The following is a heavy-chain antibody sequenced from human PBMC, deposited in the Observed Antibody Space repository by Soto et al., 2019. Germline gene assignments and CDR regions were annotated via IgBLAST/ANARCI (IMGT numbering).Heavy chain of an antibody. D-gene: IGHD6-19*01. Sequence: GGSLRLSCAASGFTFSSYAMSWVRQAPGKGLEWVSAISGSGGSTYYADSVKGRFTISRDNTKNTMYLQMNTLRAEDTKIYYYEKDLGAGDSFDIWGQGTMV. J-gene: IGHJ3*02. CDR2: ISGSGGST. CDR3: EKDLGAGDSFDI. V-gene: IGHV3-23*01. CDR1: GFTFSSYA.